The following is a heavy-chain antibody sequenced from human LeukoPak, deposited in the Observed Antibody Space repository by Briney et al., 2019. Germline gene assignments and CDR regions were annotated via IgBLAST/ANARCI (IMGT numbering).Heavy chain of an antibody. J-gene: IGHJ4*02. CDR3: ARGPLATAGTMGLDY. D-gene: IGHD6-13*01. V-gene: IGHV3-21*01. CDR2: ISNSGTDI. CDR1: GFTFSTYS. Sequence: GGSLRLSSAASGFTFSTYSMNWVRQAPGKGLEWVSSISNSGTDIYYADSVKGRFTISRDNAKNSLYLQMNSLRAEDTAVYYCARGPLATAGTMGLDYWGQGTLVTVSS.